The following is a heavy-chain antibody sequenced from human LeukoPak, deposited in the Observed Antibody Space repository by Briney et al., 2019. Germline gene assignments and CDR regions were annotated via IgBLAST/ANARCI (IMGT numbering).Heavy chain of an antibody. J-gene: IGHJ4*02. D-gene: IGHD3-22*01. CDR3: AREGYYDSSGPIDY. Sequence: PGRSLRLSCTASGFTFGDHAMSWVRQAPGKGLEWVAVISYDGSNKYYADSVKGRFTISRDNAKNSLYLQMNSLRAEDTAVYYCAREGYYDSSGPIDYWGQGTLVTVSS. CDR1: GFTFGDHA. V-gene: IGHV3-30*07. CDR2: ISYDGSNK.